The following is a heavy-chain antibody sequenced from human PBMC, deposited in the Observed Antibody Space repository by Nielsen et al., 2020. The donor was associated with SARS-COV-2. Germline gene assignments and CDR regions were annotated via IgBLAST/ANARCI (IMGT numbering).Heavy chain of an antibody. V-gene: IGHV4-59*01. CDR2: IYYSGST. J-gene: IGHJ6*03. CDR1: GGSISSYY. CDR3: ARVRTGAVAGTGVYYYYYMDV. D-gene: IGHD6-19*01. Sequence: SETLSLTCTVSGGSISSYYWSWIRQPPGKGLEWIGYIYYSGSTNYNPSLKSRVTISVDTSKNQFSLKLSSVTAADTAVYYCARVRTGAVAGTGVYYYYYMDVWGKGTTVTVSS.